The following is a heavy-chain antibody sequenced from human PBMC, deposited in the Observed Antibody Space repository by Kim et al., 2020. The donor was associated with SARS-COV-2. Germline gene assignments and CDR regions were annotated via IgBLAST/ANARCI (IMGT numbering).Heavy chain of an antibody. D-gene: IGHD3-22*01. J-gene: IGHJ4*02. Sequence: ASVKVSCKASGYTFTSYGISWVRQAPGQGLEWMGWISAYNGNTNYAQKLQGRVTMTTDTSTSTAYMELRSLRSDDTAVYYCARTQYYYDSSGYYPHDYWGQGTLVTVSS. V-gene: IGHV1-18*01. CDR2: ISAYNGNT. CDR1: GYTFTSYG. CDR3: ARTQYYYDSSGYYPHDY.